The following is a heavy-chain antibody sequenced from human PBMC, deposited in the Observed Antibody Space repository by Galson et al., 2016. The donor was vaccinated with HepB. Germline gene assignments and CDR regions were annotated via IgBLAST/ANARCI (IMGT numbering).Heavy chain of an antibody. V-gene: IGHV4-61*02. CDR3: ARSVGGIDY. CDR2: IYTSGST. Sequence: TLSLTCTVSGGSISSGGFYWSWIRQPAGKGLEWIGRIYTSGSTDYNPSLESRVTISADTSKNQFSLKLSSVTAADPAVYYCARSVGGIDYWGQGTLVTVSS. J-gene: IGHJ4*02. D-gene: IGHD1-1*01. CDR1: GGSISSGGFY.